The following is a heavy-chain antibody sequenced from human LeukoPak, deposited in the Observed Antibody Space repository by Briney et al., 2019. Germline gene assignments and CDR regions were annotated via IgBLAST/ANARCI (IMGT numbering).Heavy chain of an antibody. CDR1: GGSFSGYY. CDR3: ARHCSSTSCSYYYYYYGMDV. CDR2: INHSGST. Sequence: PSETLSLTRAVYGGSFSGYYWSWIRQPPGKGLEWIGEINHSGSTNYNPSLKSRATISVDTSKNQFSLKLSSVTAADTAVYYCARHCSSTSCSYYYYYYGMDVWGQGTTVTVSS. D-gene: IGHD2-2*01. V-gene: IGHV4-34*01. J-gene: IGHJ6*02.